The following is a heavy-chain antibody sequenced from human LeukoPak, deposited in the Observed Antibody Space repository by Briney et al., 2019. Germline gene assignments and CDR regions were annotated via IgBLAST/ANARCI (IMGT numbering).Heavy chain of an antibody. J-gene: IGHJ6*04. Sequence: GGSLRLSCAASGFTFSSYWMHWVRQAPGKGLVWVSRMNSDGSSTSYADSVKGRFSISRDNSKNTLYLQMNSLRAEDTAVYYCARVGGIVVLPAAIPRMGLFNVWGKGTTVTISS. CDR3: ARVGGIVVLPAAIPRMGLFNV. V-gene: IGHV3-74*01. CDR1: GFTFSSYW. CDR2: MNSDGSST. D-gene: IGHD2-2*01.